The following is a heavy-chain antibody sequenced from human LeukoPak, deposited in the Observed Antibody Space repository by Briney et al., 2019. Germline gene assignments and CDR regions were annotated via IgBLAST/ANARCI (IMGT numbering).Heavy chain of an antibody. J-gene: IGHJ4*02. CDR3: ARDFHSSGYYHYFHY. CDR1: GYTFTSYG. CDR2: ISGYNGNT. D-gene: IGHD3-22*01. Sequence: EASVKVSCKASGYTFTSYGISWVRQAPGQALEWMGWISGYNGNTNYAQKLQGRVTMTTDTSTSTAYMGLRSLRSDDTAVYYCARDFHSSGYYHYFHYWGQGTLVTVSS. V-gene: IGHV1-18*01.